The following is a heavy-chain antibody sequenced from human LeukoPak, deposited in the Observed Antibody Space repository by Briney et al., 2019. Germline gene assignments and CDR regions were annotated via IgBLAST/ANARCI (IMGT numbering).Heavy chain of an antibody. CDR3: AKESPRIFIRFLEQKEPFDY. CDR1: GFTFSSYA. Sequence: TGGSLRLSCAASGFTFSSYAMSWVRQAPGKGLEWVSAISGSGGSTYYADSVKGRFTISRDNSKNTLYLQMNSLRAEDTAVYYCAKESPRIFIRFLEQKEPFDYWGQGTLVTVSS. CDR2: ISGSGGST. D-gene: IGHD3-3*01. V-gene: IGHV3-23*01. J-gene: IGHJ4*02.